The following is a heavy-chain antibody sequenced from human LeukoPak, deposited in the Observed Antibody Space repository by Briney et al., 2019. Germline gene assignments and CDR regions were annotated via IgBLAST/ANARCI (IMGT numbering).Heavy chain of an antibody. Sequence: GESLKISCKGSGYSFTSYWIGWVRQMPGEGLEWMGIIYPGDSDTRYSPSFQGQVTISADKSISTAYLQWSSLKASDTAMYYCARSLYSSYYYYGMDVWGQGTTVTVSS. D-gene: IGHD4-11*01. J-gene: IGHJ6*02. CDR3: ARSLYSSYYYYGMDV. CDR1: GYSFTSYW. CDR2: IYPGDSDT. V-gene: IGHV5-51*01.